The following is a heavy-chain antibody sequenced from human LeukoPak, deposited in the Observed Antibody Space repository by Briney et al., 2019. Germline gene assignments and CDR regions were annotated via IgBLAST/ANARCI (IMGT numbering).Heavy chain of an antibody. CDR2: ISSSSSYI. Sequence: GGSLRLSCAASRFTFSSYSMNWVRQAPGKGLEWVSSISSSSSYIYYADSVKGRFTISRVNAKNSLYLQMNSLRAEDTAVYYCASLGGLWFGTDYWGQGTLVTVSS. J-gene: IGHJ4*02. CDR1: RFTFSSYS. V-gene: IGHV3-21*01. D-gene: IGHD3-10*01. CDR3: ASLGGLWFGTDY.